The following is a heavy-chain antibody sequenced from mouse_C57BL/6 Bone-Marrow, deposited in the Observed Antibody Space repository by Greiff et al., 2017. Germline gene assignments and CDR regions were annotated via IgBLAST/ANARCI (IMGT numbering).Heavy chain of an antibody. CDR1: GYAFTNYL. J-gene: IGHJ3*01. CDR3: AGANYGRFAY. Sequence: VKLMESGAELVRPGTSVKVSCKASGYAFTNYLIEWVKQRPGQGLEWIGVINPGSGGTNYNEKFKGKATLTVDKSSSTAYMQLSSLTSEDSAVYFCAGANYGRFAYWGQGTLVTVSA. V-gene: IGHV1-54*01. D-gene: IGHD1-1*01. CDR2: INPGSGGT.